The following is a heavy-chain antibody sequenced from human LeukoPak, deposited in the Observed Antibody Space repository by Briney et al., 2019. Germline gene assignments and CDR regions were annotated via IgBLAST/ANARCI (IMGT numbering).Heavy chain of an antibody. J-gene: IGHJ4*02. D-gene: IGHD3-3*01. CDR2: IIPIFGTA. V-gene: IGHV1-69*13. CDR3: ARGYLAYYDFWSGLDY. Sequence: ASVKVSCKASGGTFSSYAISWVRQAPGQGLEWMGGIIPIFGTANYAQKFQGRVTITADESTSTAYMELSSLRSEDTAVYYCARGYLAYYDFWSGLDYWGQGTLVTVSS. CDR1: GGTFSSYA.